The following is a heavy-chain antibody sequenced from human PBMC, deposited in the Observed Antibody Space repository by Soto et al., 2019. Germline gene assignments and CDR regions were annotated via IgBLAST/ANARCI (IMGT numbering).Heavy chain of an antibody. CDR2: ISGYNGNT. Sequence: QVQLVQSGAEVKKPGASVKVSCKASGYRFTSYDISWVRQAPGQGLEWMGWISGYNGNTNYAQRLQGRVTMTVDTSTSTAYMEMRSLRSDDTAVYYCARETRFYYDTSGQNYWGQGTPVTVSS. J-gene: IGHJ4*02. D-gene: IGHD3-22*01. CDR1: GYRFTSYD. V-gene: IGHV1-18*01. CDR3: ARETRFYYDTSGQNY.